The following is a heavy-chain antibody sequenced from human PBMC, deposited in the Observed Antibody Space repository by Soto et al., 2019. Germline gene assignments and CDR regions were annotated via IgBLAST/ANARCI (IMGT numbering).Heavy chain of an antibody. CDR2: IIPLFGTT. CDR3: ARVAGHYYDSSGYAS. Sequence: QVQLVQSGAEVRKPGSSVKVSCKASGGTFSSYAISWVRQAPGQGLEWMGAIIPLFGTTNYAQKFKGRVTXSADESTSTAYMDVSSLRTEDTAVYYCARVAGHYYDSSGYASWGQGTLVTVSS. D-gene: IGHD3-22*01. CDR1: GGTFSSYA. V-gene: IGHV1-69*12. J-gene: IGHJ5*02.